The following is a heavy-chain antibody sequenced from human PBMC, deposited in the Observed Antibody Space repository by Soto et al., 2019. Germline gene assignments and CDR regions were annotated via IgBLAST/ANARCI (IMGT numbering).Heavy chain of an antibody. Sequence: QVRLQESGPGLVKPAGTLSLTCAVSSGSISSSNWWSWVRQPPGKGLEWIGEIYHSGSTNYNPSLKSRDTISVDKSKNQFSLKLSSVTAADPAVYYCARAVDTAMDTYYYYMDVWGKGTTVTVSS. CDR1: SGSISSSNW. D-gene: IGHD5-18*01. CDR2: IYHSGST. V-gene: IGHV4-4*02. CDR3: ARAVDTAMDTYYYYMDV. J-gene: IGHJ6*03.